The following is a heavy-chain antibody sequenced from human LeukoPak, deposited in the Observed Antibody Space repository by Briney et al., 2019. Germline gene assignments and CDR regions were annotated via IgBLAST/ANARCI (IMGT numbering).Heavy chain of an antibody. Sequence: ASVKVSCKASGYTFTSYYMHWVRQAPGQGLEWMGIINPSGGSTSYAQKFQGRVTMTRDTSTSTVYMELSSLRSEDTAVYYCARDWITMVREYSYYYYYGMDVWGQGTTVIVSS. CDR1: GYTFTSYY. CDR2: INPSGGST. J-gene: IGHJ6*02. V-gene: IGHV1-46*01. CDR3: ARDWITMVREYSYYYYYGMDV. D-gene: IGHD3-10*01.